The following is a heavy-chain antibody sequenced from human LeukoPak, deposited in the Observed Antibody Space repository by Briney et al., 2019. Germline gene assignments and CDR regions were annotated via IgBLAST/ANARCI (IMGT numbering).Heavy chain of an antibody. V-gene: IGHV3-23*01. CDR2: TSGSGGST. Sequence: SGGSLRLSCAASGFTFSSYAMSWVRQAPGKGLEWVSATSGSGGSTYYADSVKGRFTISRDNSKNTLYLQMNSLRAEDTAVYYCAKFLTSIGYSYGYVRLYYGMDVWGQGTTVTVSS. CDR1: GFTFSSYA. CDR3: AKFLTSIGYSYGYVRLYYGMDV. J-gene: IGHJ6*02. D-gene: IGHD5-18*01.